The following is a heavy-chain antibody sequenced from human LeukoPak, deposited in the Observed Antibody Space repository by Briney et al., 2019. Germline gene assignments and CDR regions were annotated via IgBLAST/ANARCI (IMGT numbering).Heavy chain of an antibody. CDR1: GGSFNDYY. Sequence: SETLSLTCDVSGGSFNDYYWSWIRKAQGKGLEWFGEIRHSGSTNYNPSLKGRVTVSVDTSKNQFSLRLTSVTAADTAVYYCARRGSWTYYYAMDVWGQGTTVTVSS. CDR3: ARRGSWTYYYAMDV. D-gene: IGHD6-13*01. CDR2: IRHSGST. J-gene: IGHJ6*02. V-gene: IGHV4-34*01.